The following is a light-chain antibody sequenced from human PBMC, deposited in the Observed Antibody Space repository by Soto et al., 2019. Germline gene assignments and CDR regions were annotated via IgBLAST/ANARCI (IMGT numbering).Light chain of an antibody. J-gene: IGLJ1*01. Sequence: QSVLTQPASVSGSPGQSITLSCTGTSSDVGSYNLVSWYQQHPGKAPKLMIYEGSKRPSGVSNRFSGSKSGNTASLTISGLQAEDEADYYCCSYAGSSTPLVFGTGTKVTVL. V-gene: IGLV2-23*01. CDR3: CSYAGSSTPLV. CDR1: SSDVGSYNL. CDR2: EGS.